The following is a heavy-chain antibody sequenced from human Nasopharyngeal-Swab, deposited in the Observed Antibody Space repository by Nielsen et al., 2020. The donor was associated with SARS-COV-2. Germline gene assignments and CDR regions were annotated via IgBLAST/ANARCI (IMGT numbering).Heavy chain of an antibody. CDR2: INPKKGGT. CDR1: WYTFTRSY. CDR3: AREDWKGFWDGVVISDAFDI. V-gene: IGHV1-2*02. Sequence: APVKGSCKASWYTFTRSYIPWVRQAPGQRREWMGRINPKKGGTKYARKFQGRVTMTRDTSISTAYMELSRLRSDDTAVYYCAREDWKGFWDGVVISDAFDIWGQGTMVTVSS. D-gene: IGHD3-3*01. J-gene: IGHJ3*02.